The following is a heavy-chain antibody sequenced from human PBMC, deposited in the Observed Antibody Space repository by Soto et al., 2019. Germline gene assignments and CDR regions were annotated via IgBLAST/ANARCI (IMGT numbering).Heavy chain of an antibody. CDR2: ISGSDDST. CDR3: AKRSSSSTFDY. CDR1: GFTFSSYA. J-gene: IGHJ4*02. V-gene: IGHV3-23*01. D-gene: IGHD6-6*01. Sequence: EVQLLESGGGLVQPGESLRLSCAASGFTFSSYAMSWVRQAPGKGLERVSVISGSDDSTYYADSVKGRFTISRDNSKNTLYLQMNSLRAEDTAVYYCAKRSSSSTFDYWGQRTLVTVSS.